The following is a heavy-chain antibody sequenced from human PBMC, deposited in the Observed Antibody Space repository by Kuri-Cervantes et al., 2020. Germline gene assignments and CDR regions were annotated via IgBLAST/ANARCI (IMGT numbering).Heavy chain of an antibody. V-gene: IGHV4-30-4*08. CDR3: ARSLYANSGYDFDY. J-gene: IGHJ4*02. CDR2: IYYSGST. D-gene: IGHD3-22*01. CDR1: GGSINSGDYY. Sequence: SCTVSGGSINSGDYYWTWIRQSPGKGLEWIGYIYYSGSTYYNPSLKSRLTMSLDTSKNQFSLKLNSVTATDTAVYYCARSLYANSGYDFDYWGQGTLVTVSS.